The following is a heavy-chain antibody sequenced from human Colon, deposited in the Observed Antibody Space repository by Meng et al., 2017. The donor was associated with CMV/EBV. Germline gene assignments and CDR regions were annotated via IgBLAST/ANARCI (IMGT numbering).Heavy chain of an antibody. V-gene: IGHV3-21*06. CDR3: ARGWPPDY. CDR1: GFTFSSYS. Sequence: GESLKISCAASGFTFSSYSLNWVRQAPGKGLEWVSSISHSSDTKYADSVKGRFTLSRDNAQNSVFLRMNSLTAEDTAVYYCARGWPPDYWGQGTLVTVSS. D-gene: IGHD6-13*01. J-gene: IGHJ4*02. CDR2: ISHSSDT.